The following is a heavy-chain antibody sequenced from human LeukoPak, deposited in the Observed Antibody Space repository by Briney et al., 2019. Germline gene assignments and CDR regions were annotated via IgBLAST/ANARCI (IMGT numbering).Heavy chain of an antibody. Sequence: PGGSLRLSCAASGFTFDDYAMHWVRQAPGMGLEWVSGISWNSGSIGYADSVKGRFTISRDNAKNSLYLQMNSLRAEDTALYYCAKDTLSSSWYYFDYWGQGTLVTVSS. CDR2: ISWNSGSI. V-gene: IGHV3-9*01. J-gene: IGHJ4*02. D-gene: IGHD6-13*01. CDR3: AKDTLSSSWYYFDY. CDR1: GFTFDDYA.